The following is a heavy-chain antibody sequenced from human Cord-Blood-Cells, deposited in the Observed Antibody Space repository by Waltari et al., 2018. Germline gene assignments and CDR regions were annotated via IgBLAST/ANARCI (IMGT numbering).Heavy chain of an antibody. D-gene: IGHD6-6*01. Sequence: QVQLQQWGAGLLKPSETLSLTCAVYGGSFSVYYCSLIRQPPGKGLEWIGEINHSGSTNYNPSLKSRVTISVDTSKNQFSLKLSSVTAADTAVYYCARGAIAARLDAFDIWGQGTMVTVSS. CDR2: INHSGST. CDR3: ARGAIAARLDAFDI. V-gene: IGHV4-34*01. J-gene: IGHJ3*02. CDR1: GGSFSVYY.